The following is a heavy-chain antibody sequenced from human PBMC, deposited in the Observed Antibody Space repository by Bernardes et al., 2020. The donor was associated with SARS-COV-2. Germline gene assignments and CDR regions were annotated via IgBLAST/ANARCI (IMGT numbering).Heavy chain of an antibody. CDR2: INSDGSST. D-gene: IGHD2-21*02. J-gene: IGHJ4*02. CDR1: GFTFRSYW. Sequence: GGSLRLSCAASGFTFRSYWMHWVRQAPGQGLVWVSRINSDGSSTRYADSVKGRFTISRDNAKNTLYLQMNSLRAEDTAVYYCVRDVAVTGTHFDYWGQGTLVTGSS. CDR3: VRDVAVTGTHFDY. V-gene: IGHV3-74*01.